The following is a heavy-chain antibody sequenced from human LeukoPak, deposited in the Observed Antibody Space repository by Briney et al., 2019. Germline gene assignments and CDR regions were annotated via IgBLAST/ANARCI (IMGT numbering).Heavy chain of an antibody. CDR1: GFTFSSYA. CDR3: AKTIQWPYYFDY. V-gene: IGHV3-23*01. D-gene: IGHD6-19*01. J-gene: IGHJ4*02. CDR2: ISGSGGST. Sequence: QPGGSLRLSCAASGFTFSSYAMSWVRQAPGKGLEWVSAISGSGGSTYYADSVKGRFTISRDDSKNTLYLQMNSLRAEDTAVYYCAKTIQWPYYFDYWGQGTLVTVSS.